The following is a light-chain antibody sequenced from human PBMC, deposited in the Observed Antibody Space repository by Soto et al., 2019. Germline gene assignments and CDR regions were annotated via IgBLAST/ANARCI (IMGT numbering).Light chain of an antibody. CDR1: QSLSSSY. CDR2: DAS. V-gene: IGKV3D-20*02. CDR3: QQRSNWPLSIT. Sequence: LTQSPSFLSSSVGDRVTITCWASQSLSSSYLVWYQQQPGKDPRLLIYDASNRATGSQDRFRGSGSGTDCNLNISSLEPEDFAVYYWQQRSNWPLSITVGQGKRLEI. J-gene: IGKJ5*01.